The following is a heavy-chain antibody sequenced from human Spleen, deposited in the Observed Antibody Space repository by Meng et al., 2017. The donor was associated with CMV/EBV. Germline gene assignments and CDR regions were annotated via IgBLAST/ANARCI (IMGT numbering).Heavy chain of an antibody. CDR2: IYWNDDK. D-gene: IGHD5-18*01. CDR3: AHRRYSFGFDY. V-gene: IGHV2-5*01. CDR1: GFSLSLNGVG. J-gene: IGHJ4*02. Sequence: CSFSGFSLSLNGVGVGWLRQHPGKALEWLALIYWNDDKHYSPTLKSRLMINKDTSKNQVVLTMTNMDPVDTATYYCAHRRYSFGFDYWGPGTLVTVSS.